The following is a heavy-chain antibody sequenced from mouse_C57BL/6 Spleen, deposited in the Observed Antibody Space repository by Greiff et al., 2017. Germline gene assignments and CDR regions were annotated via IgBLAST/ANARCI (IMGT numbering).Heavy chain of an antibody. V-gene: IGHV5-9-1*02. Sequence: EVKLEESGEGLVKPGGSLKLSCAASGFTFSSYAMSWVRQTPEKRLEWVAYISSGGDYIYYADTVKGRFTISRDNARNTLYLQMSSLKSEDTAMYYCTRGYGSSYGYFDVWGTGTTVTVSS. J-gene: IGHJ1*03. CDR3: TRGYGSSYGYFDV. D-gene: IGHD1-1*01. CDR1: GFTFSSYA. CDR2: ISSGGDYI.